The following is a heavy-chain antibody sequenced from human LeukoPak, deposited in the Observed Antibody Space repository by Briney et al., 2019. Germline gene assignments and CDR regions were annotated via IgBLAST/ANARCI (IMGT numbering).Heavy chain of an antibody. D-gene: IGHD3-10*01. J-gene: IGHJ4*02. CDR1: GFTFGDYA. CDR3: TRVGSLWFGELFYYFDY. CDR2: IRSKAYGGTT. Sequence: PGGSLRLSCTASGFTFGDYAMSWVRQAPGKGLEWVGFIRSKAYGGTTEYAASVKGRFTISRDDSKSIAYLQMNSLKTEDTAVYYCTRVGSLWFGELFYYFDYWGQGTLVTVSS. V-gene: IGHV3-49*04.